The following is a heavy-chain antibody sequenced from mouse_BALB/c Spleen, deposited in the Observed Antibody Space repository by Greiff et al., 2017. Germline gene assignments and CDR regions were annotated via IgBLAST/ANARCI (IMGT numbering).Heavy chain of an antibody. V-gene: IGHV1-77*01. CDR3: AREWYYGSSYLLYAMDY. D-gene: IGHD1-1*01. CDR2: IYPGSGST. J-gene: IGHJ4*01. Sequence: QVQLQQSGPELVKPGASVKMSCKASGYTFTDYVISWVKQRTGQGLEWIGEIYPGSGSTYYNEKFKGKATLTADKSSNTAYMQLSSLTSEDSAVYFCAREWYYGSSYLLYAMDYWGQGTSVTVSS. CDR1: GYTFTDYV.